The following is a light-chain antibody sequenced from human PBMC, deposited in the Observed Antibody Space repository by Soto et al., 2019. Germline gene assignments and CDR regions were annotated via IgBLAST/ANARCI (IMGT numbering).Light chain of an antibody. J-gene: IGKJ4*01. CDR3: QQVYRYPLT. Sequence: DIVMTQSPDSLAVSLGERATINCKSSQSVLYSSNNKNYLAWYQQKSGQPPKLLIYWASTRESGVPDRFSGSGSGTDFTLTISSLQPEDFATYYCQQVYRYPLTFGGGTEVEIK. V-gene: IGKV4-1*01. CDR1: QSVLYSSNNKNY. CDR2: WAS.